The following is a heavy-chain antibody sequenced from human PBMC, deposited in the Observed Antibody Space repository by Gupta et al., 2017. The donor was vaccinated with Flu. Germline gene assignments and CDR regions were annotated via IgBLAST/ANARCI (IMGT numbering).Heavy chain of an antibody. D-gene: IGHD1-26*01. Sequence: PPGKGLEWIGYIYYSGTTYYNPPLTSRVTISVDTSENQFSLRLTSVTVADTAVYYCARAKYRGSNSREGFDIWGQGTVVTVSS. CDR3: ARAKYRGSNSREGFDI. V-gene: IGHV4-30-4*01. CDR2: IYYSGTT. J-gene: IGHJ3*02.